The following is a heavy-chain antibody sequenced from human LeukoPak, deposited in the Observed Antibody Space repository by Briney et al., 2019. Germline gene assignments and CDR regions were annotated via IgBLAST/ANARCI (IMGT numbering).Heavy chain of an antibody. Sequence: SETLSLTRAVYGGSFSGYYWSWIRQPPGKGREWIGEINHSGSTNYNPSLKSRVTISVDTSKNQFSLKLSSVTAADTAVYCCARGRRWVQSLGLFDYGGEGTLVSVPS. J-gene: IGHJ4*02. CDR1: GGSFSGYY. V-gene: IGHV4-34*01. CDR2: INHSGST. D-gene: IGHD5-24*01. CDR3: ARGRRWVQSLGLFDY.